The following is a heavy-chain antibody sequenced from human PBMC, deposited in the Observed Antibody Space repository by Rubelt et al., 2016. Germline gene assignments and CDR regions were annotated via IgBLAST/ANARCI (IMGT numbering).Heavy chain of an antibody. J-gene: IGHJ4*02. CDR2: INPNSGGT. Sequence: ARGLAWMGWINPNSGGTNYAQKFQGRVTMTRDTSISTAYMELSRLRSDDTAVYYCARDPEGLRFLEWLSYFDYWGQGTLVTVSS. D-gene: IGHD3-3*01. CDR3: ARDPEGLRFLEWLSYFDY. V-gene: IGHV1-2*02.